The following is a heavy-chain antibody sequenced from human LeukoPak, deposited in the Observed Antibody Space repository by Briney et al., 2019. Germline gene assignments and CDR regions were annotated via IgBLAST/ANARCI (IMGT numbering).Heavy chain of an antibody. CDR1: GGTFSSYA. D-gene: IGHD2-15*01. CDR3: AVVAAPTLGGAFDI. CDR2: IIPIFGTA. J-gene: IGHJ3*02. V-gene: IGHV1-69*05. Sequence: SVKVSCKASGGTFSSYAISWVRQAPGQGLEWMGGIIPIFGTANYAQKFQGRVTITTDESTSTAYMELSSLRSEDTAVYYCAVVAAPTLGGAFDIWGQGTMVTVSS.